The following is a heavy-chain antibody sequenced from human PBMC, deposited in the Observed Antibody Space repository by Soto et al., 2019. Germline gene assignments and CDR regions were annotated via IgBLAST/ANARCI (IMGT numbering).Heavy chain of an antibody. CDR2: MSHTGSS. CDR3: ARHSSLDY. J-gene: IGHJ4*02. V-gene: IGHV4-39*01. CDR1: GGSISSSRSYS. Sequence: QLQLQESGPGLVRPSETLSLTCTVSGGSISSSRSYSWGWIRQLPGKGLEWIGAMSHTGSSYFNPSPRSRVTISVDTSKNQVSLKLSSVTAADTAMYYCARHSSLDYWGQGTLVTVSS.